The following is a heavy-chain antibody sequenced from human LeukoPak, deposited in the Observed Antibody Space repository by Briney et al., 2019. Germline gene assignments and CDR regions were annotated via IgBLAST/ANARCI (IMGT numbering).Heavy chain of an antibody. D-gene: IGHD6-13*01. J-gene: IGHJ4*02. CDR2: IYYSGST. Sequence: SETLSLTCAVYGGSFSSYYWGWIRQPPGKGLEWIGSIYYSGSTYYNPSLKSRVTISVDTSKNQFSLKLSSVTAADTAVYYCASRRAAAPGADYWGQGTLVTVSS. V-gene: IGHV4-39*01. CDR3: ASRRAAAPGADY. CDR1: GGSFSSYY.